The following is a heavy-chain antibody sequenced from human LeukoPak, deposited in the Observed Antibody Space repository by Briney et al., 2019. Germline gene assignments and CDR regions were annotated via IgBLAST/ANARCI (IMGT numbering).Heavy chain of an antibody. CDR3: ARGGGIVVVPSPSDAFDI. V-gene: IGHV1-69*01. CDR2: IIPIFGTA. Sequence: SVKVSCKASGGTFSSYAISWVRQAPGQGLGWMGGIIPIFGTANYAQKFQGRVTITADESTSTAYMELSSLRPEDTAVYYCARGGGIVVVPSPSDAFDIWGQGTMVTVSS. CDR1: GGTFSSYA. J-gene: IGHJ3*02. D-gene: IGHD3-22*01.